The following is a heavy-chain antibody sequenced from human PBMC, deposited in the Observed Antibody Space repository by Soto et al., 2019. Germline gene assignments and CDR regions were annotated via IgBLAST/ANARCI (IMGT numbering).Heavy chain of an antibody. CDR3: ARSYSSGWDNWFDP. V-gene: IGHV1-18*01. J-gene: IGHJ5*02. CDR1: GYTFTSYG. Sequence: ASVKVSCKASGYTFTSYGISWVRQAPGQGLEWMGWISAYNGNTNYAQKLRGRVTMTTDTSTSTAYMELRSLRSDDTAVYYCARSYSSGWDNWFDPWGQGTLVTVSS. CDR2: ISAYNGNT. D-gene: IGHD6-19*01.